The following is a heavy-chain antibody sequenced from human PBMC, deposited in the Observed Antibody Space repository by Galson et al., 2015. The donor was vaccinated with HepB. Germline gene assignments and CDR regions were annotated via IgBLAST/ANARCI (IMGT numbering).Heavy chain of an antibody. Sequence: SLRLSCAASGFTFSSYAMHWVRQAPGKGLEWVAVITYDGSNKYYADSVKGRFTISRDNSKNTLYLQMNSLRPEDTAVYYCARDGITMVWGVIKSFDYCGQRTLVSVSP. CDR2: ITYDGSNK. CDR3: ARDGITMVWGVIKSFDY. D-gene: IGHD3-10*01. V-gene: IGHV3-30*04. CDR1: GFTFSSYA. J-gene: IGHJ4*02.